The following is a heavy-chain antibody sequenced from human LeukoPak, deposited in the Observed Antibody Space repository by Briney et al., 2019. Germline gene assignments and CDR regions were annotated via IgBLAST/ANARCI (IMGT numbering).Heavy chain of an antibody. J-gene: IGHJ6*02. Sequence: GGSLRLSCAASGFTFSSYSMNWVRQAPGKGLEWVSSISSSSSYIYYADSVKGRFTISRDNAKNSLYLQMNSLRAEDTALYYCAKASPPGSGLYYYYGMDVWGQGTTVTVSS. V-gene: IGHV3-21*04. CDR2: ISSSSSYI. CDR1: GFTFSSYS. CDR3: AKASPPGSGLYYYYGMDV. D-gene: IGHD2-2*01.